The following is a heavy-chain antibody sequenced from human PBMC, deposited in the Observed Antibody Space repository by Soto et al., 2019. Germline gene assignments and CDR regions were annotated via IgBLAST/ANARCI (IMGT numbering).Heavy chain of an antibody. CDR1: GGSFSGYY. V-gene: IGHV4-34*01. Sequence: PSDTLSLTCAVYGGSFSGYYWSWIRQPPGKGLEWIGEINHSGSTNYNPSLKSRVTISVDTSKNQFSLKLSSVTAADTAVYYCARVGLYCSGGSCYLDFDYWGQGTLVTVSS. CDR3: ARVGLYCSGGSCYLDFDY. CDR2: INHSGST. D-gene: IGHD2-15*01. J-gene: IGHJ4*02.